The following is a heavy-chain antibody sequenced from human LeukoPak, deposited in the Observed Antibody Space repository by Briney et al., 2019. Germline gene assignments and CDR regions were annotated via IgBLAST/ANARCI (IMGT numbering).Heavy chain of an antibody. J-gene: IGHJ6*03. CDR1: GYAFTAHY. V-gene: IGHV1-2*02. CDR3: ARVGYCTHGVCYSMDL. CDR2: INPNSGGP. D-gene: IGHD2-8*01. Sequence: ASVKVSCKASGYAFTAHYIHWVRQAPGQGFEWMGWINPNSGGPNYAQKFQGRVTMTRDTSISTAYMELSRLRSDDTAVYYCARVGYCTHGVCYSMDLWRKGTTVIVSS.